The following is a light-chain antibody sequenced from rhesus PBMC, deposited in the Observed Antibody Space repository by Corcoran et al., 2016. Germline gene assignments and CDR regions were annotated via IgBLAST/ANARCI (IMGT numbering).Light chain of an antibody. Sequence: QSVLTQPPSVSEAPGSRVPLSCTGSSSNIGGYYVQLYQQLPGTAPKLLIYEYNNRTSGVSDRFSGSQSGTSASLTITGLQSEDEDEYYCQSCGSSRSAYIFGAGTRLTVL. CDR1: SSNIGGYY. CDR3: QSCGSSRSAYI. V-gene: IGLV1-85*01. CDR2: EYN. J-gene: IGLJ1*01.